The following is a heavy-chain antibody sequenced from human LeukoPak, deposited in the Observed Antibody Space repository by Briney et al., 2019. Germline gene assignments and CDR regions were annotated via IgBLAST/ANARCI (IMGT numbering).Heavy chain of an antibody. CDR1: GFTFSSYS. D-gene: IGHD3-22*01. V-gene: IGHV3-21*01. CDR2: ISSSSSYI. CDR3: ARDPTYYYDSSGYWGDNWFDP. J-gene: IGHJ5*02. Sequence: GGSLRLSCAASGFTFSSYSMNWVRQAPGKGLEWVSSISSSSSYIYYADSVKGRFTISRDNAKNSLYLQMNSLRAEDTAVYYCARDPTYYYDSSGYWGDNWFDPWGQGTLVTVSS.